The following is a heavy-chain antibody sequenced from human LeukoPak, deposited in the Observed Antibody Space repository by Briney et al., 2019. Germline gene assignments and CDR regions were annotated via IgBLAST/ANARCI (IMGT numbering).Heavy chain of an antibody. Sequence: PSETLSLTCAVRGGSFSGYYWTWVRQPPGKGLEWIGEIIHSGVTNYNPSLKSRLTISLSPSKSQFSLKLTSVTAADTALYYCARGPVYGSGSYLPDYWGQGTLVTVSS. CDR2: IIHSGVT. V-gene: IGHV4-34*01. D-gene: IGHD3-10*01. J-gene: IGHJ4*02. CDR3: ARGPVYGSGSYLPDY. CDR1: GGSFSGYY.